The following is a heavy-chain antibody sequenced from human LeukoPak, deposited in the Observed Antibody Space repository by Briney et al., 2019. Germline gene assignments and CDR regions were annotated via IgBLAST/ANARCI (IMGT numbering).Heavy chain of an antibody. CDR2: ISSSSSYI. Sequence: GGSLRLSCAASGFTFSSYSMNWVRQAPGKGLEWVSSISSSSSYIYYADSVKGRFTISRDNAKNSLYLQMNSLRAEDTAVYYCAREYLWHGASLLDYWGQGTLVTVSS. CDR1: GFTFSSYS. V-gene: IGHV3-21*01. J-gene: IGHJ4*02. D-gene: IGHD3-16*01. CDR3: AREYLWHGASLLDY.